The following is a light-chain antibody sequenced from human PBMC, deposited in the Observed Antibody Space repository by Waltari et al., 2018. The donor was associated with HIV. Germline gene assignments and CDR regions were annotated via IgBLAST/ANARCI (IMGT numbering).Light chain of an antibody. CDR2: GAG. CDR1: NLRNYF. Sequence: SSELTQDPAVSVALGQTIRITCQGDNLRNYFASWYQRRPGQAPLLVIYGAGNRPAGIPDRFSGSSSGNTASLTITGAQAEDEADYFCNSRDDSGRRYVFGPGTRVSVL. J-gene: IGLJ1*01. CDR3: NSRDDSGRRYV. V-gene: IGLV3-19*01.